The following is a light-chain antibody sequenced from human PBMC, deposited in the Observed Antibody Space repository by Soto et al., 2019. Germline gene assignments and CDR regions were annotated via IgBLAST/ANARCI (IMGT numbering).Light chain of an antibody. Sequence: DIVMTQSPDSLAVSLGERATINCKSSQSILYSPNNKNSLAWFQQQPGQPPKLLIYWASTRESGVPDRFSGSGSGTDLTLTISSLQAEDVAVYYCQQYYSSVVTFGQGTRLEIK. J-gene: IGKJ5*01. CDR1: QSILYSPNNKNS. CDR2: WAS. CDR3: QQYYSSVVT. V-gene: IGKV4-1*01.